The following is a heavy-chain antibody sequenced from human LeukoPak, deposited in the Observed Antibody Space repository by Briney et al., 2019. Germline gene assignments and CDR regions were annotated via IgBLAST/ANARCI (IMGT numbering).Heavy chain of an antibody. CDR2: IYPPNSES. V-gene: IGHV5-51*01. D-gene: IGHD3-10*01. CDR1: GYSFSNNW. Sequence: PGESLKISCKASGYSFSNNWIGWVRQMPGKGLEWIGIIYPPNSESRYGPSFQGLVTFSADSSITTAYLQWSSLKASDTAMYYCARLISGNWGDAYDIWGQGTMVTVSS. J-gene: IGHJ3*02. CDR3: ARLISGNWGDAYDI.